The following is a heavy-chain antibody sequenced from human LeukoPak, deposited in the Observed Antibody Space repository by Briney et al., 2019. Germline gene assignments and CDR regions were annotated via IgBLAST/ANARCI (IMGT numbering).Heavy chain of an antibody. V-gene: IGHV1-18*01. J-gene: IGHJ6*03. CDR2: ISADDGNT. D-gene: IGHD1-26*01. Sequence: ASVKVSCKASGYTFIRYGISWVRQAPGQGLEWMGWISADDGNTNYAQELQGRVTMTTDTATSTAYMELKSLKSDDTAVYYCVRNRREGQFVRSLYYYLDVWGKGTTVIVSS. CDR1: GYTFIRYG. CDR3: VRNRREGQFVRSLYYYLDV.